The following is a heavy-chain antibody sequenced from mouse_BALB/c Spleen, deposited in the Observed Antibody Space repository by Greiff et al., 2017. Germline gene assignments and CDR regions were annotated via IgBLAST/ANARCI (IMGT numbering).Heavy chain of an antibody. CDR2: IDPANGNT. J-gene: IGHJ1*01. D-gene: IGHD2-2*01. V-gene: IGHV14-3*02. Sequence: EVKLEESGAELVKPGASVKLSCTASGFNIKDTYMHWVKQRPEQGLEWIGRIDPANGNTKYDPKFQGKATITADTSSNTAYLQLSSLTSEDTAVYYCARWLRWYFDVWGAGTTVTVSS. CDR3: ARWLRWYFDV. CDR1: GFNIKDTY.